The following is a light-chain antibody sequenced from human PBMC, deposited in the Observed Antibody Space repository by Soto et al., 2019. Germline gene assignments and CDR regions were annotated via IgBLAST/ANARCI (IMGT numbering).Light chain of an antibody. V-gene: IGKV3-11*01. J-gene: IGKJ5*01. CDR3: QQRSNWFLP. Sequence: EIVLIQSPATLSLSLGERATLSCRASQSVSSYLAWYQQKPGQAPRLLIYDASNRATGIPARFSGSGSGTDFTLTISSLEPEAFAVYYCQQRSNWFLPFGQGTRLEIK. CDR2: DAS. CDR1: QSVSSY.